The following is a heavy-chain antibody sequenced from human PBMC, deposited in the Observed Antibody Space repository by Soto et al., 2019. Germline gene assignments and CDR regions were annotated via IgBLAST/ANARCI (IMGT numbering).Heavy chain of an antibody. CDR3: AREAGPLDY. Sequence: PGWSLRLSCASSVFTVINNYMSWVRQAPGKGLEWVSVIYGGGSTYYADSVKGRFTISRDSSKNTLYLQMNSLSAEDTAVYFCAREAGPLDYWGQGTLVTVSS. J-gene: IGHJ4*01. CDR2: IYGGGST. V-gene: IGHV3-53*01. CDR1: VFTVINNY.